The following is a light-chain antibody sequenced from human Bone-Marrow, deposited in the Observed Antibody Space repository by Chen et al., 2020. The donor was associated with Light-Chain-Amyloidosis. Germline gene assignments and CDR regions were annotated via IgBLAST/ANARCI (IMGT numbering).Light chain of an antibody. V-gene: IGKV3-20*01. J-gene: IGKJ4*01. CDR1: QTISRNY. CDR3: QQYGTSPLT. Sequence: EIVLTQSPVTLSLSPGEGANLSCRASQTISRNYLTWYQQKFGQAPRLIIYGSSSRATGIPDRFTGSGSGTDFSLTINRLEPEDFAMYYCQQYGTSPLTVGGGTKVEIK. CDR2: GSS.